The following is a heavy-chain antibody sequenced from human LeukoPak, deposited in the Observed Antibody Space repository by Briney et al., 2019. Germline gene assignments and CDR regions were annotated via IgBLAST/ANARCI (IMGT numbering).Heavy chain of an antibody. J-gene: IGHJ3*02. CDR2: IYYSGST. Sequence: SGTLSLTCTLSGGPISSYFWSWIRQPPGKGLGWVGYIYYSGSTNYNPSLKSRVTISVDTSKNQSALKLSSVTAADTAVYYCARGTGYSGYAAFDIWGQGTMVTVSS. V-gene: IGHV4-59*01. CDR1: GGPISSYF. D-gene: IGHD5-12*01. CDR3: ARGTGYSGYAAFDI.